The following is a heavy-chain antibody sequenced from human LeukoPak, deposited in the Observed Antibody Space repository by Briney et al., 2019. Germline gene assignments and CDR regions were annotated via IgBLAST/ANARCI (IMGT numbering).Heavy chain of an antibody. CDR2: IYYSGST. V-gene: IGHV4-39*07. CDR1: GGSISSSTYY. CDR3: ARDRDPTWYYFDY. Sequence: SETLSLTCTVSGGSISSSTYYWGWIRQPPGKGLEWIGSIYYSGSTYYNPSLKSRVTISVDTSKNQFSLKLSSVTAADTAVYYCARDRDPTWYYFDYWGQGTLVTVSS. D-gene: IGHD2-8*02. J-gene: IGHJ4*02.